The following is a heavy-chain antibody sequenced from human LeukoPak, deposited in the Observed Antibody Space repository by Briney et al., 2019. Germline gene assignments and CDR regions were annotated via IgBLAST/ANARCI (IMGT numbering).Heavy chain of an antibody. CDR2: IYYSGST. J-gene: IGHJ4*02. Sequence: SETLSLTCTVSSGSISSYYWSWIRQPPGKGLEWIGYIYYSGSTNYNPSLKSRVTISVDTSKNQFSLKLSSVTAADTAVYYCARGGCSSTSCYDWGQGTLVTGSS. D-gene: IGHD2-2*01. CDR1: SGSISSYY. V-gene: IGHV4-59*01. CDR3: ARGGCSSTSCYD.